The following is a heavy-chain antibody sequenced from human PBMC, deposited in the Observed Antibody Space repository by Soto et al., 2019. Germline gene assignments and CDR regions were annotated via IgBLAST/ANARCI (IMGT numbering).Heavy chain of an antibody. Sequence: ASVKVSCKASGFDFGSFGIQFLRQTRGRGLEWIGWIVVASGRTNYARQFQGRVAFSRDMSSTTAYMDLYDLKSDDTAVYFCSADHPHTAIGWPVWGQGTTVTVSS. CDR2: IVVASGRT. J-gene: IGHJ6*02. CDR3: SADHPHTAIGWPV. CDR1: GFDFGSFG. V-gene: IGHV1-58*02.